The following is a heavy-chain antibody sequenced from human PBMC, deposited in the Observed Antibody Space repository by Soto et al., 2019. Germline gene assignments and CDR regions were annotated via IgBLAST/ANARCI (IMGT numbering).Heavy chain of an antibody. CDR3: ARHPNYYDSSGYYYSDS. CDR2: IYPGDSKT. Sequence: GESLKISCKGSGFTFTNYWIAWVRQMPGKGLEWMGIIYPGDSKTRYSPSFQGQVTISADKSISTAFLHWSSLKASDTAMYYCARHPNYYDSSGYYYSDSWGQGTQVTVS. J-gene: IGHJ4*02. CDR1: GFTFTNYW. D-gene: IGHD3-22*01. V-gene: IGHV5-51*01.